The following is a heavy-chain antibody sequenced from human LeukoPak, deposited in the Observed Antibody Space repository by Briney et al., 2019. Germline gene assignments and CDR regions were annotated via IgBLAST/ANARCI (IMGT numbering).Heavy chain of an antibody. CDR3: ARGSLITLHWYFDL. Sequence: SETLSLTCTVSGDSISSSGRFYWGWLRQTPGKGLEWIGSMDYSGTTDYNPSLKSRVTLSVDTSKGQFSLKLSSVTAADTAVYYCARGSLITLHWYFDLWGRGTLVTVSS. V-gene: IGHV4-39*01. J-gene: IGHJ2*01. D-gene: IGHD3-10*01. CDR2: MDYSGTT. CDR1: GDSISSSGRFY.